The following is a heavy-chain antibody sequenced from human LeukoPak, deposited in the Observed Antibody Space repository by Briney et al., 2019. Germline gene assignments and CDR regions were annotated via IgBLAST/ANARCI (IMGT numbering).Heavy chain of an antibody. V-gene: IGHV4-61*02. D-gene: IGHD6-13*01. Sequence: PSETLSLTCTISGGSVTSGNYYWNWIRQPAGKGLEWIGRIYTNGGASYNPSLKSRVTISIDASKNQFSLKLSSVTAADTAVYYCARVGYSSSYDYWGQGTLVTVSS. J-gene: IGHJ4*02. CDR1: GGSVTSGNYY. CDR2: IYTNGGA. CDR3: ARVGYSSSYDY.